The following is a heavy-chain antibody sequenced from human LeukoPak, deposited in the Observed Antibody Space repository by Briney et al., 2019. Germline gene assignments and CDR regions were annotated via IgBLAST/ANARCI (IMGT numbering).Heavy chain of an antibody. CDR1: GFTFDEYA. CDR2: ISWNSGNI. V-gene: IGHV3-9*03. CDR3: AKVTMIVVAVADYFDL. Sequence: GGSLRLSCTASGFTFDEYAMKWVRQAPGKGLEWVSGISWNSGNIDYADSVKGRFTISRDNDKNSMYKQMNRLRAEDMALYYCAKVTMIVVAVADYFDLWGQGTLVTVSS. D-gene: IGHD3-22*01. J-gene: IGHJ4*02.